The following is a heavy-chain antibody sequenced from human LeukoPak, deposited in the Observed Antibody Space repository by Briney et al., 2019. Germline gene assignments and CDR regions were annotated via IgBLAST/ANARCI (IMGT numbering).Heavy chain of an antibody. V-gene: IGHV4-59*08. D-gene: IGHD2-8*01. CDR3: ARSVTASNNWFDP. Sequence: SETLSLTCSVSGGSISPYYWTWIRQPPGKRPEWIGCIYHSGTTNFNPSLRSRVTFSVDTSKNQFSLRLRSVTAADTAVYYCARSVTASNNWFDPWGQGTLVTVSS. CDR2: IYHSGTT. J-gene: IGHJ5*02. CDR1: GGSISPYY.